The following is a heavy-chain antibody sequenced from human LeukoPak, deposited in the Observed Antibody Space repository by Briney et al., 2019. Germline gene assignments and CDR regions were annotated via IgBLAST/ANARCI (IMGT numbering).Heavy chain of an antibody. V-gene: IGHV3-30-3*01. J-gene: IGHJ5*02. D-gene: IGHD3-9*01. CDR2: ITYDGSNQ. Sequence: GGSPSLSCAASGFTFSSYAMHWVRQAPGKGLDWVAVITYDGSNQYYADSVKGRFTISRDNSKSTLFLQMNSLRVEDTAAYFCARESGRGGYDIGLWAQGTLVTVSS. CDR3: ARESGRGGYDIGL. CDR1: GFTFSSYA.